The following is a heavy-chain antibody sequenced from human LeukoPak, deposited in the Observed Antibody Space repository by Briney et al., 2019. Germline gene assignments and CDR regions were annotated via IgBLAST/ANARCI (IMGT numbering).Heavy chain of an antibody. CDR3: ARVKYYYDSSGYFRFYFDY. CDR1: GFTFSDYY. J-gene: IGHJ4*02. D-gene: IGHD3-22*01. V-gene: IGHV3-11*01. Sequence: GGSLRLSCAASGFTFSDYYMSWIRQAPGKGLEWVSYISSSGSTIYYADSVEVRFTISRDNAKNSLYLQMNSLRAEDTAVYYCARVKYYYDSSGYFRFYFDYWGQGTLVTVSS. CDR2: ISSSGSTI.